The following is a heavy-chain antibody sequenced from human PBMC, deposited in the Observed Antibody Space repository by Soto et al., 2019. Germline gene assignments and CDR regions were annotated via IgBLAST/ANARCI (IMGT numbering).Heavy chain of an antibody. D-gene: IGHD2-2*01. CDR3: TRDLRSRHYDR. CDR2: IGHIGNSI. Sequence: QVQLVESGGGVVQPGGSLRLSCAASGFTFSVYGMHWVRQAPGRGLEWVAVIGHIGNSIIYADSVQGRFAVSRDNSRNTLHLQMNSLRAEDTAVYYCTRDLRSRHYDRWGQGTLVIVSS. CDR1: GFTFSVYG. V-gene: IGHV3-33*01. J-gene: IGHJ5*02.